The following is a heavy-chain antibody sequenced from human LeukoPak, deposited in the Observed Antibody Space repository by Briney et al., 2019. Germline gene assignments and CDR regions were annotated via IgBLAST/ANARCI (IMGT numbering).Heavy chain of an antibody. D-gene: IGHD4-11*01. CDR2: IHYSGST. J-gene: IGHJ6*03. Sequence: SETLSLTCTVSGGSISSYYWSWIRQPPGKGLEWIGYIHYSGSTDYNPSLKSRVTISVDTSKNQFSLKLSSVTAADTAVYYCARASVTYYYYYYMDVWGKGTTVTVSS. CDR1: GGSISSYY. CDR3: ARASVTYYYYYYMDV. V-gene: IGHV4-59*01.